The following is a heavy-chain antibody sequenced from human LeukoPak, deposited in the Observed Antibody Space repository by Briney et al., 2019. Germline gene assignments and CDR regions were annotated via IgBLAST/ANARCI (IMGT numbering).Heavy chain of an antibody. CDR1: GFTFSSYA. D-gene: IGHD6-19*01. CDR2: INWNGGST. Sequence: GGSLRLSCAASGFTFSSYAMSWVRQAPGKGLEWVSGINWNGGSTGYADSVKGRFTISRDNAKNSLYLQMNSLRAEDTALYYCARGRYSSGWYYYYMDVWGKGTTVTVSS. CDR3: ARGRYSSGWYYYYMDV. J-gene: IGHJ6*03. V-gene: IGHV3-20*04.